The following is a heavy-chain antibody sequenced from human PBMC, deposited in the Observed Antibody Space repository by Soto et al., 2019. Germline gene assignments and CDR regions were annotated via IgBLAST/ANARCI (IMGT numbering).Heavy chain of an antibody. J-gene: IGHJ5*02. CDR1: SGSVSSSSG. Sequence: QVQLQESGPGLVKPSGTLSLTCAVSSGSVSSSSGWSWVRQSPTKGLEWIGEIYRSGSTNYNPSLKSRVTISVDKSKDQFSLNVSSVTAADTAVYYCARLLWFEENNWFDPWGQGTLVTVSS. V-gene: IGHV4-4*02. CDR3: ARLLWFEENNWFDP. D-gene: IGHD3-10*01. CDR2: IYRSGST.